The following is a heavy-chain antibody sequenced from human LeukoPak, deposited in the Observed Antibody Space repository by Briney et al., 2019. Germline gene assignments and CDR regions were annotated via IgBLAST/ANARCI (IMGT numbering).Heavy chain of an antibody. CDR2: IHYSGTP. V-gene: IGHV4-39*01. Sequence: SETLSLTCSGASINNGHHYRAWIRQPPGKGLEWIGTIHYSGTPIFYNPSLERRVTLFADTSKNQFSLTLSSVTAADTATYYCVAGGERAKAGYWGHGTLVTVSS. J-gene: IGHJ4*01. D-gene: IGHD3-16*01. CDR1: GASINNGHHY. CDR3: VAGGERAKAGY.